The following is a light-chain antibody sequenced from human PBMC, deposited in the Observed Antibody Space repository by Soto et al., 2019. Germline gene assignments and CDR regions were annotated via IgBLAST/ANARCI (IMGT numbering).Light chain of an antibody. CDR1: SGHSSYA. Sequence: QPVLTQSPSASASLGASVKLTCTLSSGHSSYAIAWHQQQPEKGPRYLMKLNSVGSHSKGDGIPDRFSGSSSGAERYLTISSLQSEDEADYYCQTWGTGIPWVFGGGTKLTVL. V-gene: IGLV4-69*01. J-gene: IGLJ3*02. CDR3: QTWGTGIPWV. CDR2: LNSVGSH.